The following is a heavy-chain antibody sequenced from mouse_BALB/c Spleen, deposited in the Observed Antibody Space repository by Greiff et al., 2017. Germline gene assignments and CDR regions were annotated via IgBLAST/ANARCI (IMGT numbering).Heavy chain of an antibody. D-gene: IGHD2-4*01. CDR1: GFTFSNYW. CDR3: TRPGYDYDYWYFDV. Sequence: LQQSGGGLVQPGGSMKLSCVASGFTFSNYWMNWVRQSPEKGLEWVAEIRLKSNNYATHYAESVKGRFTISRDDSKSSVYLQMNNLRAEDTGIYYCTRPGYDYDYWYFDVWGAGTTVTVSS. V-gene: IGHV6-6*02. J-gene: IGHJ1*01. CDR2: IRLKSNNYAT.